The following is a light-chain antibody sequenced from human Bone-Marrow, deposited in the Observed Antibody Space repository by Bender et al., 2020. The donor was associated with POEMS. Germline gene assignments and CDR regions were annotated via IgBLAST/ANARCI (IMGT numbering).Light chain of an antibody. J-gene: IGLJ3*02. CDR2: SSH. Sequence: QSVLTQPPSASGTPGQRVTISCSEGSSNIGAHAVNWYQHLPGTAPKLLIYSSHRRPSEVPDRFSGSRSGNTASLAISGLQSEDEADYYCAVWDDSLNGWVFGGGTKLTVL. V-gene: IGLV1-44*01. CDR3: AVWDDSLNGWV. CDR1: SSNIGAHA.